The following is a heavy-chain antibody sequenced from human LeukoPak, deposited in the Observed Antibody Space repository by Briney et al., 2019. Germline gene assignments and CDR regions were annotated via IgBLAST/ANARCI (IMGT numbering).Heavy chain of an antibody. J-gene: IGHJ4*02. CDR2: ISSSGSTI. Sequence: GGSLRLSCAASGFTFSDYYMSWIRQAPGKGLEGVSYISSSGSTIYYADSVKGRFTISRDNAKNSLYLQMNSLRAEDTAVYYCTPTGGITFGGVIPLYEGGQGTLVTVSS. CDR1: GFTFSDYY. D-gene: IGHD3-16*02. V-gene: IGHV3-11*01. CDR3: TPTGGITFGGVIPLYE.